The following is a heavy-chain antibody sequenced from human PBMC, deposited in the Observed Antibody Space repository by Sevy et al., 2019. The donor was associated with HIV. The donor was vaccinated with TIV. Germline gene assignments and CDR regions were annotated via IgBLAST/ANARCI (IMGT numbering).Heavy chain of an antibody. Sequence: SETLSLTCTVSGGSISSSSYYWGWIRQPPGKGLEWIGSIYYSGSTYYNPSLKSRVTISVDTSKNQFSLKLSSVTAADTAVYYCARLWGGLWFGGSYYMDVWGKGTTVTVSS. D-gene: IGHD3-10*01. J-gene: IGHJ6*03. CDR2: IYYSGST. V-gene: IGHV4-39*01. CDR3: ARLWGGLWFGGSYYMDV. CDR1: GGSISSSSYY.